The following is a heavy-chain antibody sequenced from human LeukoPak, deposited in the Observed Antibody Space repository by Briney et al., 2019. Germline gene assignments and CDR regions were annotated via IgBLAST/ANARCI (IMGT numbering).Heavy chain of an antibody. CDR3: ARLNWGNLDY. J-gene: IGHJ4*02. V-gene: IGHV4-38-2*01. Sequence: PSETLSLTCAVSGYSISSGYYWGWTRPPPGKGLEWIGSIYHSGSTYYNPSLKSRVTISVDTSKNQFSLKLSSVTAADTAVYYCARLNWGNLDYWGQGTLVTVSS. CDR2: IYHSGST. D-gene: IGHD7-27*01. CDR1: GYSISSGYY.